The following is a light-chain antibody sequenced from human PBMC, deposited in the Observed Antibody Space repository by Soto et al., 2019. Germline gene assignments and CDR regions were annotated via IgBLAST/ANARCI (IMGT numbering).Light chain of an antibody. V-gene: IGKV1-5*03. CDR3: HQYNGFPRT. J-gene: IGKJ1*01. Sequence: DIQMTQSPSTLSASVGDRVTITCRASQSISSWLAWYQQKPGKAPKLLIYKASTLQSGVPSRFSGSGSGTEFTLTITSLQPDDFATYYCHQYNGFPRTFGQGSMVDI. CDR1: QSISSW. CDR2: KAS.